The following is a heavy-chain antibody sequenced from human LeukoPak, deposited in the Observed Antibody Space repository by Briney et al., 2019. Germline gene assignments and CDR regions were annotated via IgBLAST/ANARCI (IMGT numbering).Heavy chain of an antibody. CDR1: GFIFSTYD. V-gene: IGHV3-13*01. CDR3: ARSSPDILTGTLDFDP. Sequence: GGSLRLSCAASGFIFSTYDMHWVRQGIGKGLEWVSTIDKAGDTYYPGSVKGRFTISRENAKNSLYLQMNSLRAGDTAVYYCARSSPDILTGTLDFDPWGQGTLVTVSS. J-gene: IGHJ5*02. D-gene: IGHD3-9*01. CDR2: IDKAGDT.